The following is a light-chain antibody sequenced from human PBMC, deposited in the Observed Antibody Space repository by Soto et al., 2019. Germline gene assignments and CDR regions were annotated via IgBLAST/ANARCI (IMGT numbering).Light chain of an antibody. CDR2: DIS. V-gene: IGKV1-33*01. Sequence: DIKMTQSASSLSASVGDRVTITCQASQVIRNYLNWYRQKPGKAPELLIYDISTLEIGVPSRFGGSGSGTDFTFTITGLQPEDIGTYFCQQYEELPYTFCQGTKLEI. CDR1: QVIRNY. CDR3: QQYEELPYT. J-gene: IGKJ2*01.